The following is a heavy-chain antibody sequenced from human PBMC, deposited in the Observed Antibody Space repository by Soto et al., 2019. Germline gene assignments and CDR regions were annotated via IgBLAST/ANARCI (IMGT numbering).Heavy chain of an antibody. CDR2: IYHSGST. CDR3: ARGSEVVPAAIPYYYYGMDV. V-gene: IGHV4-4*02. Sequence: SETLSLTCTVSGGSISSSNWWSWVRQPPGKGLEWIGEIYHSGSTNYNPSLKSRVTISVDKSKNQFSLKLSSVTAADTAVYYCARGSEVVPAAIPYYYYGMDVWGQGTTVTVSS. D-gene: IGHD2-2*02. CDR1: GGSISSSNW. J-gene: IGHJ6*02.